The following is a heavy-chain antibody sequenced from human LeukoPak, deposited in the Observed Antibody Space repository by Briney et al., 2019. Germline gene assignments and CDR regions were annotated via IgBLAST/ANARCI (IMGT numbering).Heavy chain of an antibody. J-gene: IGHJ5*02. CDR1: GYSFTDYY. V-gene: IGHV1-2*02. Sequence: ASVKVSCMTSGYSFTDYYIHWVRQAPGKGLEWMGWINPKSGRTSSARKFQDRVTMTRDPSISTVYMDMAWLTSDDTAIYFCARADFVDAGPYLIGPWGQGTLVTVSS. CDR2: INPKSGRT. CDR3: ARADFVDAGPYLIGP. D-gene: IGHD3-3*01.